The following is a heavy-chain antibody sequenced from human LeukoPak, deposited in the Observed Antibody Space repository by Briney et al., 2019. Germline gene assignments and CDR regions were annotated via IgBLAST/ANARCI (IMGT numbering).Heavy chain of an antibody. CDR3: ARGPELGYYGPYYFDY. CDR1: GYTFTSYY. V-gene: IGHV1-46*01. J-gene: IGHJ4*02. Sequence: ASVKVSCKASGYTFTSYYMHWVRQAPGQGLEWMGIINPSGGSTSYAQKFQGRVTMTRDTSTSTVYMELSSLRSEDTAVYYCARGPELGYYGPYYFDYWGQGTLVTVSS. CDR2: INPSGGST. D-gene: IGHD3-3*01.